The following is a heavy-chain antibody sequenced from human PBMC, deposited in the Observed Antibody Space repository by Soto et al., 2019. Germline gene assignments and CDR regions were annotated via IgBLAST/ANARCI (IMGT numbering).Heavy chain of an antibody. Sequence: SETLSLTCTVSGGSISSYYWSWIRQPPGKGLEWIGYIYYSGSTYYNPSLKSRVTISVDTSKNQFSLKLSSVTAADTAVYYCARDGGYCSSTSCSPHYYYGMDVWGQGTTVTVS. J-gene: IGHJ6*02. CDR1: GGSISSYY. CDR3: ARDGGYCSSTSCSPHYYYGMDV. V-gene: IGHV4-59*12. CDR2: IYYSGST. D-gene: IGHD2-2*01.